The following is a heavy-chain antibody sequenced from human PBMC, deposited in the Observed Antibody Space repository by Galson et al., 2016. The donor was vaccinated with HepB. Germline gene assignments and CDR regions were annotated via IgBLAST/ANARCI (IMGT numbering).Heavy chain of an antibody. CDR3: ASDGDFSTGFES. J-gene: IGHJ4*02. V-gene: IGHV1-2*02. D-gene: IGHD1-1*01. Sequence: VKVSCKASGDTFTGSFLHWVRQAPGQGLEWMGRINPKTGSGTKYAEKFQGRVTMTRGTPVSTVYMDLTSLRQGDTAVYFCASDGDFSTGFESWGQGTLVTVSS. CDR2: INPKTGSGT. CDR1: GDTFTGSF.